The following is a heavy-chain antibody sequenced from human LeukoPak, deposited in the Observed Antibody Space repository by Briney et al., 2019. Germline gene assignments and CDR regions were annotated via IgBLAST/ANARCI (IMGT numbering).Heavy chain of an antibody. J-gene: IGHJ3*02. CDR1: GGSITSSSYY. CDR2: IYHSGTT. CDR3: AITPGRGAFDI. V-gene: IGHV4-39*07. D-gene: IGHD1-14*01. Sequence: SETLSLTCTVSGGSITSSSYYWGWIRQPPGKGLEWIGEIYHSGTTNYNPSLKSRVTISVDKSKNHFSLNLSSVTAADTAVYYCAITPGRGAFDIWGQGTMVTVSS.